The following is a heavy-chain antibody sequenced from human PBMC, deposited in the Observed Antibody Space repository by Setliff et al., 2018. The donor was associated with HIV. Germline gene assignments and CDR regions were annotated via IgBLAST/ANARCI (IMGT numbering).Heavy chain of an antibody. CDR1: GYPFTRYY. CDR3: ASSGGYPDYFDY. D-gene: IGHD1-26*01. CDR2: LNPNSGGT. J-gene: IGHJ4*02. V-gene: IGHV1-2*02. Sequence: GASVKVSCKASGYPFTRYYLHWVRQAPGGGLEWMGWLNPNSGGTIYAQMFQGRVSMTRDTSISTAYMDLTSLTSDDTAMYYCASSGGYPDYFDYWGQGTLVTVSS.